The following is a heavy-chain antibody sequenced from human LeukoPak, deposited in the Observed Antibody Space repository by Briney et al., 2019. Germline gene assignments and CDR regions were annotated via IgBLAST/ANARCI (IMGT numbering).Heavy chain of an antibody. Sequence: PSETLSLTCAVYGGSFSGYYWSWIRQPPGKGLEWIGEINHSGSTNYNPSLKSRVTISVDTSKNQFSLKLSSVTAADTAVYYCARQIIAAAGQDYWGQGTLVTVSS. CDR1: GGSFSGYY. V-gene: IGHV4-34*01. J-gene: IGHJ4*02. D-gene: IGHD6-13*01. CDR3: ARQIIAAAGQDY. CDR2: INHSGST.